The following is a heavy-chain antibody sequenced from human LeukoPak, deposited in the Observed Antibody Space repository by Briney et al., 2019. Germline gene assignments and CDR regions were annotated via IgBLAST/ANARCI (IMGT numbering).Heavy chain of an antibody. CDR2: IIPIFGTA. CDR1: GGTFSSYA. CDR3: ARVGYGNPFDAFDI. Sequence: VASVKVSCKASGGTFSSYAISWVRQAPGQGLEWMGGIIPIFGTANYAQKFQGRVTITADESTSTAYMELRSLRSDDTAVYYCARVGYGNPFDAFDIWGQGTMVTVSS. D-gene: IGHD5-12*01. J-gene: IGHJ3*02. V-gene: IGHV1-69*13.